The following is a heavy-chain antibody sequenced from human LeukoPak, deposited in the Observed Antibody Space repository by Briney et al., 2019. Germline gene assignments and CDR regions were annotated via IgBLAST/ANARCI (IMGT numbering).Heavy chain of an antibody. J-gene: IGHJ4*02. Sequence: ASVKVSCKASGYTFTGYYMHWVRQAPGQGLEWMGSVSPNNGGTSYAQRFQGRVNMTSDTSTRTAYLQLSGLRFDDTAVYYCASLLWFGDFDYWGQGTPVTVPS. V-gene: IGHV1-2*02. D-gene: IGHD3-10*01. CDR3: ASLLWFGDFDY. CDR2: VSPNNGGT. CDR1: GYTFTGYY.